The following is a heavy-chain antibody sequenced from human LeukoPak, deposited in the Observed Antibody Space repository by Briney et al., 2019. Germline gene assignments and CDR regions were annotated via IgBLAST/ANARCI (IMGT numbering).Heavy chain of an antibody. CDR1: GGSVSSGSYY. CDR2: IYYSVST. CDR3: ASEYCSGGSCYGVDY. J-gene: IGHJ4*02. D-gene: IGHD2-15*01. Sequence: SETLSLTCTVSGGSVSSGSYYWSWIRQPPGKGLEWIGYIYYSVSTNYNPSLKSRVTISVDTSKDQFSLKLSSVTAADTAVYYCASEYCSGGSCYGVDYWGQGTLVTVSS. V-gene: IGHV4-61*01.